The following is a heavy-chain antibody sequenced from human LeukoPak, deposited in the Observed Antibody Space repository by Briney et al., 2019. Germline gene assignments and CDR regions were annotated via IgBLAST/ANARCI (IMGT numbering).Heavy chain of an antibody. CDR1: GGSISSGGYY. CDR3: ASNHDSSGKAFDY. D-gene: IGHD3-22*01. V-gene: IGHV4-31*03. J-gene: IGHJ4*02. Sequence: TLSLTCTVSGGSISSGGYYWSWIRQHPGKGLEWIGYIYYSGSTYYNPSLKSRVTISVDTSKNQFSLKLSSVTAADTAVYYCASNHDSSGKAFDYWGQGTLVTVSS. CDR2: IYYSGST.